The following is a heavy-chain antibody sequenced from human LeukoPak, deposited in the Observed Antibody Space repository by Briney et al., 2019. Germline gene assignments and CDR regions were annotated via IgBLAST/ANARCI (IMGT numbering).Heavy chain of an antibody. D-gene: IGHD6-13*01. CDR2: IYYSGST. V-gene: IGHV4-59*01. J-gene: IGHJ4*02. CDR1: GGSISSYY. CDR3: ARGGSHSGAAARLDY. Sequence: SETLSLTCTASGGSISSYYWNWIRQPPGKGLEWIGYIYYSGSTNYNPSLKSRVTISVDTSKNQFSLKLSSVTAADAAVYYCARGGSHSGAAARLDYWGQGTLVTVSS.